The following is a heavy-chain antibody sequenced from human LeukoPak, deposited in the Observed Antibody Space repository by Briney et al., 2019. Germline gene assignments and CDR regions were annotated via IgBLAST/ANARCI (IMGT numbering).Heavy chain of an antibody. Sequence: GGSLRLSCAASGFTFINYDFVCVRQAPGKGREWVSYISTSGRHTQYSDSLRGRFTISRDNGGNTLSLQMSSLRADDTAAYYCARNGLGLHYWGQGTLVTVSS. CDR3: ARNGLGLHY. V-gene: IGHV3-48*03. CDR1: GFTFINYD. CDR2: ISTSGRHT. J-gene: IGHJ4*02. D-gene: IGHD3-16*01.